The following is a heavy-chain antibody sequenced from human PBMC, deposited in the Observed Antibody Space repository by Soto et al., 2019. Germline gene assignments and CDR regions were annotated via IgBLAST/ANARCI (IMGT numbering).Heavy chain of an antibody. V-gene: IGHV4-30-2*01. CDR1: GGSISSGGYS. Sequence: QLQLQESGSGLVKPSQTLSLTCAVSGGSISSGGYSWSWIRQPPGKGLEWIGYIYHSGSTYYNPSRKSRVTISVDRSKNQFSLKLSSVTAADTAVYYCARGSGGMIVVVPAAIGGWFDPWGQGTLVTVSS. D-gene: IGHD2-2*02. CDR3: ARGSGGMIVVVPAAIGGWFDP. CDR2: IYHSGST. J-gene: IGHJ5*02.